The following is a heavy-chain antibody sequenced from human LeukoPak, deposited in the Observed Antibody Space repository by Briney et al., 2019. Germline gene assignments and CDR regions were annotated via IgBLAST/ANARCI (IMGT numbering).Heavy chain of an antibody. Sequence: GGSLRLSCAASGYTFSSYGMSWVRQAPGKGLEWVSAISGNGGSTYYADTVKGRVTISRDNSKNTLYLQMNSLRAEDTAVYYCAKEIMEQWLSRRGAFDIWGQGTMVTVSS. J-gene: IGHJ3*02. V-gene: IGHV3-23*01. CDR2: ISGNGGST. CDR3: AKEIMEQWLSRRGAFDI. D-gene: IGHD6-19*01. CDR1: GYTFSSYG.